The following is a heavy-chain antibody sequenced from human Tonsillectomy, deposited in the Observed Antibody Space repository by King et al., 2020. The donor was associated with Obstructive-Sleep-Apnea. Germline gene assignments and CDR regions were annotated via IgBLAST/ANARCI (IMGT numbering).Heavy chain of an antibody. J-gene: IGHJ4*02. CDR3: AKLGIDQILF. CDR1: GFTFSSYA. Sequence: VQLVESGGGLVQPGGSLRLSCAASGFTFSSYAMSWVRQAPGKGLEWVSTISAGGGSTYFADSVKGRFTISRDNSKNTLYLQMNSLRAEDTAVYYCAKLGIDQILFWGQGTLVTVSS. V-gene: IGHV3-23*04. D-gene: IGHD2/OR15-2a*01. CDR2: ISAGGGST.